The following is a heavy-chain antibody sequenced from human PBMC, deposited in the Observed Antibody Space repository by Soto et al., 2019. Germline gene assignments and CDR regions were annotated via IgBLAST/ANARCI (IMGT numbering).Heavy chain of an antibody. CDR1: GFTFSDYY. D-gene: IGHD5-12*01. Sequence: GGSLRLSCAASGFTFSDYYMSWIRQAPGKGLEWVSYISSSSSYTNYADSVKGRFTISRDNAKNSLYLQMNSLRAEDTAVYYCARGDSRDGYNYDFDYWGQGTLVTVSS. J-gene: IGHJ4*02. V-gene: IGHV3-11*06. CDR2: ISSSSSYT. CDR3: ARGDSRDGYNYDFDY.